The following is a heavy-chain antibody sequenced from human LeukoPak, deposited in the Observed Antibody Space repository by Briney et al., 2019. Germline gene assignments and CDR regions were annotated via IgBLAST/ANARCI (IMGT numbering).Heavy chain of an antibody. V-gene: IGHV3-30*03. J-gene: IGHJ6*02. Sequence: GGSLRLSCAASGFTFSSYGMHWVRQAPGKGLEWVAVISYDGTNKYYADSVKGRFTISRDNSKNTLYLQMNSLRAEDTAVYYCARDPRYCSGGSCYHPQYYYYGMDVWGQGTTVTVSS. CDR3: ARDPRYCSGGSCYHPQYYYYGMDV. D-gene: IGHD2-15*01. CDR1: GFTFSSYG. CDR2: ISYDGTNK.